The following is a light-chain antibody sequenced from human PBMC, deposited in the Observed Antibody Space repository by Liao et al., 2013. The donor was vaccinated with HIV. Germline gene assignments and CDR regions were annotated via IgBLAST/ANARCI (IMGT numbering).Light chain of an antibody. CDR2: QGN. Sequence: SYKLSQPPSLSVSPGQTANITCSEDQSGDADVSWYQQKAGQSPVLVIFQGNKRPSGIPERFSGSSSGNTATLTISGTQAMDEADYYCQAWDSSTVVFGGGTKLTVL. V-gene: IGLV3-1*01. CDR1: QSGDAD. CDR3: QAWDSSTVV. J-gene: IGLJ2*01.